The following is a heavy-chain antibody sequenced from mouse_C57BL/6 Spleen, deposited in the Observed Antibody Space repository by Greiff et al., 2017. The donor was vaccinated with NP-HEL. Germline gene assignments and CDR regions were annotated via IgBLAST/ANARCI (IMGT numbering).Heavy chain of an antibody. Sequence: EVQVVESGGGLVQPGGSMKLSCAASGFTFSDAWMDWVRQSPEKGLEWVAEFRNKANNHATYYAESVKGRFTISRDDSKSSVYLQMNSLRAEDTGIYYCTRGSSVWFAYWGQGTLVTVSA. CDR1: GFTFSDAW. D-gene: IGHD3-2*02. J-gene: IGHJ3*01. CDR2: FRNKANNHAT. CDR3: TRGSSVWFAY. V-gene: IGHV6-6*01.